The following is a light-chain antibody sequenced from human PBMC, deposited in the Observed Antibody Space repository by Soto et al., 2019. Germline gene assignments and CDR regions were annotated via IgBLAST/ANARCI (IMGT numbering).Light chain of an antibody. V-gene: IGLV2-14*01. CDR2: EVS. CDR1: SSDVGGYNY. Sequence: QSVLTQPASVSGSPGQSITISCTGTSSDVGGYNYVSWYQQHPGKAPKLMIYEVSNRPSGVSNRFSGSKSGNTASLTISGLQAEDEADYYCGSYTSSSTHVVFGGGTKVTVL. J-gene: IGLJ2*01. CDR3: GSYTSSSTHVV.